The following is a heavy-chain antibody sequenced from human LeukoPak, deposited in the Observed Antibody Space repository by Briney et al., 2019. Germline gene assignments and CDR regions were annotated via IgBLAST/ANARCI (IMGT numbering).Heavy chain of an antibody. V-gene: IGHV3-66*01. CDR3: ARDITRDY. Sequence: GRSLRLSCAASGFTVSSNYMSWVRQAPGKGLEWVSVIYSGGNTYYADSVKGRFTFSKDNAKNSLYLQMNSLRDEDTAVYYCARDITRDYWGQGTLVTVSS. J-gene: IGHJ4*02. CDR2: IYSGGNT. CDR1: GFTVSSNY.